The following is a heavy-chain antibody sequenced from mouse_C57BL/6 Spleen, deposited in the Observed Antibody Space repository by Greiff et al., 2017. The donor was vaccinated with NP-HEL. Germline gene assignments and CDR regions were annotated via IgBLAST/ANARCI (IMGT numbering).Heavy chain of an antibody. CDR3: AREKVEYFDV. D-gene: IGHD1-1*02. CDR2: IDPSDSYT. Sequence: VQLQQPGAELVRPGTSVKLSCKASGYIFTSYWMHWVKQRPGQGLEWIGVIDPSDSYTNYNQKFKGKATLTVDTSSSTAYMQLSSLTSEDSAVYYCAREKVEYFDVWGTGTTVTVSS. CDR1: GYIFTSYW. V-gene: IGHV1-59*01. J-gene: IGHJ1*03.